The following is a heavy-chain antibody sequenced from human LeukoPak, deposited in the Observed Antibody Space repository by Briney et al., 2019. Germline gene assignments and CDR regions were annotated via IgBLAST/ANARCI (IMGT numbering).Heavy chain of an antibody. CDR2: INTANGNT. CDR1: GYTFTDYA. Sequence: ASVKVSCKASGYTFTDYAIHWLRQAPGQRPEWMGWINTANGNTRYSQQFQGRVTITRDTSASTAYMELSSLRSEDRGIYYCARGRGTPASSNRDFYFYYYMDVWGNGTPVTVAS. J-gene: IGHJ6*03. CDR3: ARGRGTPASSNRDFYFYYYMDV. V-gene: IGHV1-3*03. D-gene: IGHD6-13*01.